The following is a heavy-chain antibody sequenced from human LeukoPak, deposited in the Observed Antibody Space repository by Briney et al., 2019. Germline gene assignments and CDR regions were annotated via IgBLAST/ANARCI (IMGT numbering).Heavy chain of an antibody. Sequence: GGSLRLSCTASGISFDGHWMNWVRQTPGKGLEWVATITFDGTGKCYVDSVKGRFTISRDNARSSLHLEMNNLTAEDTAVYYCAREDMATRKVDYWGQGTLVTVSS. V-gene: IGHV3-7*01. J-gene: IGHJ4*02. CDR1: GISFDGHW. CDR2: ITFDGTGK. D-gene: IGHD4-23*01. CDR3: AREDMATRKVDY.